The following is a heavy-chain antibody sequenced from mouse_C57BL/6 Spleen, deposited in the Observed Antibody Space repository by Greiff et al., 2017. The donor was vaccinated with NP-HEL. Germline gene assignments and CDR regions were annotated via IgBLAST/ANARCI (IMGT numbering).Heavy chain of an antibody. CDR2: IYPGDGDT. CDR1: GYAFSSSW. Sequence: VQLQESGPELVKPGASVKISCKASGYAFSSSWMNWVTQRPGKGLEWIGRIYPGDGDTNYNGKFKGKATLTADKSSSTAYMQLSSLTSEDSAVYFCARGDYYGSSPFAYWGQGTLVTVSA. D-gene: IGHD1-1*01. J-gene: IGHJ3*01. CDR3: ARGDYYGSSPFAY. V-gene: IGHV1-82*01.